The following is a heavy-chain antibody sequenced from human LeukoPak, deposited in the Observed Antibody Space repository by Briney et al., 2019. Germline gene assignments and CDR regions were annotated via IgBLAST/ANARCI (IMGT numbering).Heavy chain of an antibody. J-gene: IGHJ4*02. V-gene: IGHV4-61*02. D-gene: IGHD3-3*01. Sequence: PSETLSLTCTVSGGSISSGSYYWSWIRQPAGKGLEWIGRIYTSGSTNYNPSLKSRVTISVDTSKNQFSLKLSSVTAADTAVYYCARGVGTIFGVVGNLFDYWGQGTLVTVSS. CDR1: GGSISSGSYY. CDR2: IYTSGST. CDR3: ARGVGTIFGVVGNLFDY.